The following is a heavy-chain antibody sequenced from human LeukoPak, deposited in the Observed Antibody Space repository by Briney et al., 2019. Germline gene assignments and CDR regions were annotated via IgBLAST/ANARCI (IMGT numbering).Heavy chain of an antibody. CDR1: GGSISSGGHY. D-gene: IGHD3-22*01. Sequence: SSETLSLTCTVSGGSISSGGHYWSWIRQHPGQGLEWIGYIYYSGYTHYNPSLKSRVTISVDTSKNQFSLKLSSVTAADTAVYYCARVPLTYYYDSSGCFDIWGQGTMVTVSS. V-gene: IGHV4-31*03. CDR2: IYYSGYT. J-gene: IGHJ3*02. CDR3: ARVPLTYYYDSSGCFDI.